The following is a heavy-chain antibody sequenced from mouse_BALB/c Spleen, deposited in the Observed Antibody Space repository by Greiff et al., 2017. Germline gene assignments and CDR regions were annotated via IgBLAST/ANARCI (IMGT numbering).Heavy chain of an antibody. V-gene: IGHV1S126*01. J-gene: IGHJ4*01. CDR1: GYSFTSYW. CDR3: ARWEGYAMDY. D-gene: IGHD4-1*01. Sequence: VKLVESGPQLVRPGASVKISCKASGYSFTSYWMHWVKQRPGQGLEWIGMIDPSDSETRLNQKFKDKATLTVDKSSSTAYMQLSSPTSEDSAVYYCARWEGYAMDYWGQGTSVTVSS. CDR2: IDPSDSET.